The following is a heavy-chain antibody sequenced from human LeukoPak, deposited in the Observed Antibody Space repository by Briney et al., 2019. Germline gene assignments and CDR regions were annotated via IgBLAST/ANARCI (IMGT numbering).Heavy chain of an antibody. CDR1: GFALSTFW. CDR3: ARKNGLDS. Sequence: GSLRLSRAASGFALSTFWMSWVRQAPGKGLEWVANINQDGSQTYYVDSVKGRFTISRDNAKNSLYLQMNSLRVEDTAVYYCARKNGLDSWGQGTLVIVSS. V-gene: IGHV3-7*01. CDR2: INQDGSQT. J-gene: IGHJ4*02.